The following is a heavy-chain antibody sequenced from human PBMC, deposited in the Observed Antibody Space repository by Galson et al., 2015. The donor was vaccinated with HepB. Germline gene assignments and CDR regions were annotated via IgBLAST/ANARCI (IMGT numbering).Heavy chain of an antibody. V-gene: IGHV3-15*01. CDR1: GFAFSDAW. CDR3: TTDLVWEEQWLGYYYYGMDV. Sequence: PLRHYCAASGFAFSDAWMRWARQAQGKELEWVGRIKSKTDGGTTDYAAPVKGRFTISRDDSKNTLYLQMNSLKTEDTAVYYCTTDLVWEEQWLGYYYYGMDVWGQGTTVTVSS. CDR2: IKSKTDGGTT. D-gene: IGHD6-19*01. J-gene: IGHJ6*02.